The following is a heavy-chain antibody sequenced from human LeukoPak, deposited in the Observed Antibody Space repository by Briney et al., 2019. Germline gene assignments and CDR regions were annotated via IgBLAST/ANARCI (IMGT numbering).Heavy chain of an antibody. CDR2: INTDGSST. J-gene: IGHJ4*02. V-gene: IGHV3-74*01. Sequence: GGSLRLSCAASGFTFSSYWMHWVRQAPGKGLVWVSRINTDGSSTSYADSVKGRFTISRDNAKNSLYLQMNSLRAEDTAVYYCARAALYCSGGSCYSGYFDYWGQGTLVTVSS. D-gene: IGHD2-15*01. CDR1: GFTFSSYW. CDR3: ARAALYCSGGSCYSGYFDY.